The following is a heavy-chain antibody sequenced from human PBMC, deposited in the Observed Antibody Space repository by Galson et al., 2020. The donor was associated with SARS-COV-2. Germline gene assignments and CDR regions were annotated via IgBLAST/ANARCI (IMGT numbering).Heavy chain of an antibody. Sequence: SETLSLTCTVSGGSISSYYWSWIRQPPGKGLEWIGYIYYSGSTNYNPSLKSRVTISVDTSKNQFSLKLSSVTAADTAVYYCARVGIGYDFWSGYKDRYNWFDPWGQGTLVTVSS. CDR1: GGSISSYY. J-gene: IGHJ5*02. CDR2: IYYSGST. D-gene: IGHD3-3*01. CDR3: ARVGIGYDFWSGYKDRYNWFDP. V-gene: IGHV4-59*13.